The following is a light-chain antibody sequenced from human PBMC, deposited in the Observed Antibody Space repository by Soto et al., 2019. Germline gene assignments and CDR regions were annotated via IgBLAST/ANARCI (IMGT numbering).Light chain of an antibody. CDR2: GAS. Sequence: EIVLTQSPCSLSLSLGDRATLTCRASQSVSSSYLACWQQKHGQTPRLLIYGASSSAAGIADRFSGSGSGGAFILTISRLEPEDCAVYYCQQYGRSPRAFGGGTRVEIK. V-gene: IGKV3-20*01. CDR3: QQYGRSPRA. J-gene: IGKJ4*01. CDR1: QSVSSSY.